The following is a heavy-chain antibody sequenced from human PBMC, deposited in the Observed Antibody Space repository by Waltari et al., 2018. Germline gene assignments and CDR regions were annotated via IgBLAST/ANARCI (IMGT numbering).Heavy chain of an antibody. J-gene: IGHJ4*02. CDR1: GGSVSSNSYS. CDR2: IYYSGNT. CDR3: ARQGAKKITFGGLSVTTIDY. V-gene: IGHV4-39*01. D-gene: IGHD3-16*02. Sequence: QLQLQESGPGLVKPSETLSLTCTVSGGSVSSNSYSWGWIRQSPGKGLEWIGCIYYSGNTFYNPALKSRVTISVDTSKNQFSLKVTSVTAADTALYYCARQGAKKITFGGLSVTTIDYWGQGTLVTVSS.